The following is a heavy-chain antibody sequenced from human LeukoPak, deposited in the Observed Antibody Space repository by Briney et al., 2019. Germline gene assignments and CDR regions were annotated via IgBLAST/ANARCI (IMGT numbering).Heavy chain of an antibody. J-gene: IGHJ5*01. CDR1: GFTFSSSD. CDR2: IRYDGNNK. D-gene: IGHD3-16*01. CDR3: AKGYSNHLLILLDS. Sequence: GGSLRLSCAASGFTFSSSDMHWVRQAPGKGLEWVAFIRYDGNNKYYADSVKGRLTITRDNSKNTLYLQMNSLRAADTAVYYCAKGYSNHLLILLDSWGQGTLVTVSS. V-gene: IGHV3-30*02.